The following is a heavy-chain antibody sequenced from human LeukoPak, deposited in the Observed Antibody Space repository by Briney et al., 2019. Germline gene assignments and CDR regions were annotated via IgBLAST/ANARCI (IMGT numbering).Heavy chain of an antibody. D-gene: IGHD2-15*01. V-gene: IGHV1-69*04. J-gene: IGHJ5*02. CDR3: ARGDLNLGYCSGGSCYLRNWFDP. Sequence: ASVKVSCKASGGTFSSYAISWVRQAPGQGLEWMGRIIPILGIANYAQKFQGRVTITADKSTSTAYMELSSLRSEDTAVYYCARGDLNLGYCSGGSCYLRNWFDPWGQGTLVTVSS. CDR2: IIPILGIA. CDR1: GGTFSSYA.